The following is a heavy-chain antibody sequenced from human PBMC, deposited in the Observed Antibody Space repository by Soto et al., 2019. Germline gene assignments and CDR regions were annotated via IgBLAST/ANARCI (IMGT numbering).Heavy chain of an antibody. CDR1: GYTFTSND. D-gene: IGHD3-3*01. Sequence: QVQLVQSGAEVKKPGASVKVSCKASGYTFTSNDINWVRQATGQGLEWMGWMNPNSGNTGYAQKFQGRVTMTRNTSISTAYMELSSLRSEDTAVYYCARQLDLWSGYPTEVWGQGTTVTVSS. CDR3: ARQLDLWSGYPTEV. J-gene: IGHJ6*02. CDR2: MNPNSGNT. V-gene: IGHV1-8*01.